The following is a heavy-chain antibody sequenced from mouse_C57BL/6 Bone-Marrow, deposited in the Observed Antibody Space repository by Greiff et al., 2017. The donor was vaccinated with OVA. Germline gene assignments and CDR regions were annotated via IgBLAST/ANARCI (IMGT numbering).Heavy chain of an antibody. V-gene: IGHV1-82*01. D-gene: IGHD1-1*01. J-gene: IGHJ1*03. CDR2: IYPGDGDT. CDR3: ARMDYVSSDWYFDV. Sequence: QVQLQQSGPELVKPGASVKISCKASGYAFSSSWMNWVKQRPGKGLEWIGRIYPGDGDTNYNGKFKGKATLTADKSSSTAYMQLSSLTSEDSAVYFCARMDYVSSDWYFDVWGTGTTVTVSS. CDR1: GYAFSSSW.